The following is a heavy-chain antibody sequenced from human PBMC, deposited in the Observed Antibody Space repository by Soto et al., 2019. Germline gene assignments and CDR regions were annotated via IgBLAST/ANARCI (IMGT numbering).Heavy chain of an antibody. J-gene: IGHJ5*02. D-gene: IGHD6-19*01. Sequence: GALVKVSCKASGYTFTSYYMHWVRQDPGQGLEWMGIINPSGGSTSYAQKFQGRVTMTRDTSTSTVYMELSSLRSEDTAVYYCARDSFIFGKSRSSSGRGWFDPWGQGTLVTVSS. CDR2: INPSGGST. CDR3: ARDSFIFGKSRSSSGRGWFDP. V-gene: IGHV1-46*01. CDR1: GYTFTSYY.